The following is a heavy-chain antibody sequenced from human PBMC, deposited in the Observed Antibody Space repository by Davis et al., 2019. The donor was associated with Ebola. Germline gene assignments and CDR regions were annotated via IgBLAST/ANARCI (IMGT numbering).Heavy chain of an antibody. CDR1: GYTFTGYY. J-gene: IGHJ4*02. V-gene: IGHV1-8*03. Sequence: VSVKVSCKASGYTFTGYYMHWVRQAPGQGLEWMGWMNPNSGNTGYAQKFQGRVTITRNTSISTAYMELSSLRSEDTAVYYCARGRPLYTRRIAARLFDYWGQGTLVTVSS. CDR2: MNPNSGNT. CDR3: ARGRPLYTRRIAARLFDY. D-gene: IGHD6-6*01.